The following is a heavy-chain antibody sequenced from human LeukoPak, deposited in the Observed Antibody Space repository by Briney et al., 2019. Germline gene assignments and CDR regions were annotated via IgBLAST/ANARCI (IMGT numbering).Heavy chain of an antibody. Sequence: LSGGSLRLSCAASGFTFSSYWMSWVRQAPRKGLEWVANIKQDGSEKYYVDSVKGRFTISRDNAKNSLYLQMNSLRAEDTAVYYCASEALRLDAFDIWGQGTMVTVSS. CDR1: GFTFSSYW. CDR2: IKQDGSEK. V-gene: IGHV3-7*01. D-gene: IGHD3-16*01. CDR3: ASEALRLDAFDI. J-gene: IGHJ3*02.